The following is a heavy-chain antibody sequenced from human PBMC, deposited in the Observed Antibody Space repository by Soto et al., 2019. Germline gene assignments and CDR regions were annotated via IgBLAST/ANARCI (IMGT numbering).Heavy chain of an antibody. D-gene: IGHD3-9*01. Sequence: PGGSLRLSCAASGFTFSSYSMNWVRQAPGKGLEWVSYISSSSSTIYYADSAKGRFTISRDNAKNSLYLQMNSLRAEDTAVYYCAKYYDILTGYSQLDYWGQGTLVTVSS. CDR3: AKYYDILTGYSQLDY. V-gene: IGHV3-48*01. J-gene: IGHJ4*02. CDR2: ISSSSSTI. CDR1: GFTFSSYS.